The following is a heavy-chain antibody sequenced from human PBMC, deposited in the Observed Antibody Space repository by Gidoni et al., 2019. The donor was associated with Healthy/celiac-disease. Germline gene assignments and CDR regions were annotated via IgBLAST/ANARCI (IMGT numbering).Heavy chain of an antibody. V-gene: IGHV1-3*01. CDR3: AGDHMGHCRVYCYDPDEFDP. Sequence: QVQLVQSGAEVKKPGASVKVSCKASGYTFPSYAMHWVRQALGKRLEWMGWINAGNGSTRYAQKYHARVAMTRDTTARTAYMKPSSLKTENTAVDYCAGDHMGHCRVYCYDPDEFDPWGQGTLVTVSS. D-gene: IGHD2-21*01. J-gene: IGHJ5*01. CDR1: GYTFPSYA. CDR2: INAGNGST.